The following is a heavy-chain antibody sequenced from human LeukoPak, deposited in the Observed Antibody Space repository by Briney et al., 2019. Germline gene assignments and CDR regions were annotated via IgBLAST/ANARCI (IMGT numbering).Heavy chain of an antibody. CDR3: VSLGTYDSTKFDY. Sequence: GGSLRLSCAASGFTFSSYAMHWVRQAPGKGLEWVAVISYDGSNKYYADSVKGRFTISRDNSKNTLYLQMNSLSAEDTAVYYCVSLGTYDSTKFDYWGQGTLVTVSS. D-gene: IGHD3-22*01. CDR1: GFTFSSYA. V-gene: IGHV3-30-3*01. CDR2: ISYDGSNK. J-gene: IGHJ4*02.